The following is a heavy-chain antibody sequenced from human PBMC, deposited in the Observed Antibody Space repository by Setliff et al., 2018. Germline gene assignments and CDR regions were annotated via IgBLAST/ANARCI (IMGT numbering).Heavy chain of an antibody. J-gene: IGHJ4*01. V-gene: IGHV4-59*08. D-gene: IGHD1-1*01. CDR1: GASISSYY. CDR2: IYYGGTT. CDR3: ASGLEFDY. Sequence: KTSETLSLTCTVSGASISSYYWSWIRQPPGKGLEWIGYIYYGGTTNYKPSLKSRATISVDTSKSQFSLNLSNVTAADTAVYYCASGLEFDYWGPGSLVTVSS.